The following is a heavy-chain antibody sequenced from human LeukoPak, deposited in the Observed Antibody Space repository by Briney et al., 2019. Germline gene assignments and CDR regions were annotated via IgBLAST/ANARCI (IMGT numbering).Heavy chain of an antibody. CDR1: GGTFSSYA. Sequence: SVKVSCKASGGTFSSYAISWVRQAPTHGLEWMGGIIPIFGTANYAQKFQGRVTITADESTSTAYMELSSLRSEDTAVYYCARDPGSLYGMDVWGQGTTVTVSS. D-gene: IGHD3-10*01. J-gene: IGHJ6*02. CDR3: ARDPGSLYGMDV. CDR2: IIPIFGTA. V-gene: IGHV1-69*13.